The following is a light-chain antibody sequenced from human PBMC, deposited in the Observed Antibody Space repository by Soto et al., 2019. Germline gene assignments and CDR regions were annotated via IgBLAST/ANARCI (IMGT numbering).Light chain of an antibody. Sequence: IVMTQSPGTLSLSPGERATLSCRASQSVTSNYLAWYQQKPGQAPRLLIYAASRRAPGIPDRFSASGSGTDFTLTICRLEPEDFAVYFCEQYGTSPPWRFGQGAKVDIK. CDR2: AAS. CDR3: EQYGTSPPWR. CDR1: QSVTSNY. J-gene: IGKJ1*01. V-gene: IGKV3-20*01.